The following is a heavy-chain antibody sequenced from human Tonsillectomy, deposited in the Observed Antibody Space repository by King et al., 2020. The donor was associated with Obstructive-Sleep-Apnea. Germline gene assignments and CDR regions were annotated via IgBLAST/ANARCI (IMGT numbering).Heavy chain of an antibody. CDR1: GGSISSGGHY. CDR3: SRVPSSHLSPLDY. D-gene: IGHD2-2*01. V-gene: IGHV4-39*07. J-gene: IGHJ4*02. CDR2: INYSGST. Sequence: QLQESGPGLVKPSETLSLTCNVSGGSISSGGHYWGWIRQPPGKGLEWIGSINYSGSTPSNPSLKSRVTISVDTSTNQFSLQLRSVTAAVTAVYYWSRVPSSHLSPLDYWGQGTLVTVSS.